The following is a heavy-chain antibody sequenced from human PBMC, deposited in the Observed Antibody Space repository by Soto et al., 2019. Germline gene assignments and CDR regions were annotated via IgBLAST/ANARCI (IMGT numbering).Heavy chain of an antibody. CDR3: AAERWLGQIDY. D-gene: IGHD6-19*01. V-gene: IGHV4-59*01. J-gene: IGHJ4*02. Sequence: SETLSLTCTVSGGSISSYYWSWIRQPPGKGLEWIGYIYYSGSTNYNPSLKSRVTISVDTSKNQFSLKLSSVTAADTAVYYCAAERWLGQIDYWGQGTLVTVSS. CDR2: IYYSGST. CDR1: GGSISSYY.